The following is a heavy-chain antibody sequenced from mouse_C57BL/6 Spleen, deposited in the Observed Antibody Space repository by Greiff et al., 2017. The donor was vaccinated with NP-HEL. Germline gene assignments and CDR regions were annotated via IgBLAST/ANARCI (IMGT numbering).Heavy chain of an antibody. CDR2: IYPGDGDT. D-gene: IGHD1-1*01. V-gene: IGHV1-82*01. CDR3: ARSTTVRD. CDR1: GYAFSSSW. J-gene: IGHJ1*03. Sequence: VQLQQSGPELVKPGASVKISCTASGYAFSSSWMNWVKQRPGKGLEWIGRIYPGDGDTNYNGKFKGKATLTADKSSSTAYMQLSSLTSEDSAVYYCARSTTVRDWGKGTTVTVSS.